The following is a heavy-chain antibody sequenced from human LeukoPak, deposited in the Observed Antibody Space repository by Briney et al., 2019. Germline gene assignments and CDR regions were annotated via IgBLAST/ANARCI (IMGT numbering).Heavy chain of an antibody. V-gene: IGHV3-43*02. CDR2: INKDGDGT. CDR3: GKDDPVVSY. CDR1: GFTFDDSG. D-gene: IGHD4-23*01. Sequence: GESLRLSCAASGFTFDDSGMHWVRQAPGKGLQWLCFINKDGDGTFYADSVKGRFTISRDNSKNFLYLQMNSLSTEDAALYYCGKDDPVVSYWGQGTLVTVSS. J-gene: IGHJ4*02.